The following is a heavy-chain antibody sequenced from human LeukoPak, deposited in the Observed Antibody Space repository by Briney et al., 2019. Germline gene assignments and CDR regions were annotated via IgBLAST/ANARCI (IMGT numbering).Heavy chain of an antibody. Sequence: PSETLSLTCTVSGGSISSSSYYWGWIRQPPGEGLEWIGSIYYSGSTYYNPSLKSRVTISVDTSKNQFSLRLSSVTAADTAVYYCAILSGSLFRGNYYYYYYMDVWGKGTTVTVSS. V-gene: IGHV4-39*01. D-gene: IGHD1-26*01. CDR1: GGSISSSSYY. J-gene: IGHJ6*03. CDR2: IYYSGST. CDR3: AILSGSLFRGNYYYYYYMDV.